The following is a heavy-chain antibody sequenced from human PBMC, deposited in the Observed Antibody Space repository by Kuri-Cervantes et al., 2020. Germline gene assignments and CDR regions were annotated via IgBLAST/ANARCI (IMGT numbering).Heavy chain of an antibody. CDR1: GGSISSGSYY. V-gene: IGHV4-61*02. J-gene: IGHJ4*02. CDR3: AMTLSVYDSSYFDY. D-gene: IGHD3-22*01. CDR2: IYTSGST. Sequence: LSCTVSGGSISSGSYYWSWIRQPAGKGMEWIGRIYTSGSTNYNPSLKSRVTISVDTSKNQFSLKLSSVTAADTAVYYCAMTLSVYDSSYFDYWGQGTLVTVSS.